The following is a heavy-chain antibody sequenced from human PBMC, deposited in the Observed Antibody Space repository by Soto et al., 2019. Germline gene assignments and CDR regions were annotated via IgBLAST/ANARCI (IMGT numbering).Heavy chain of an antibody. CDR2: INHSGST. CDR3: ARGFPRPSRGWFDP. Sequence: QVQLQQWGAGLLKPSETLSLTCAVYGGSFSGYYWSWIRQPPGKGLEWIGEINHSGSTNYNPSLKSRVTISVDTSKNQFSLKLSSVTAADTAVYYCARGFPRPSRGWFDPWGQGTLVTVSS. CDR1: GGSFSGYY. D-gene: IGHD6-6*01. J-gene: IGHJ5*02. V-gene: IGHV4-34*01.